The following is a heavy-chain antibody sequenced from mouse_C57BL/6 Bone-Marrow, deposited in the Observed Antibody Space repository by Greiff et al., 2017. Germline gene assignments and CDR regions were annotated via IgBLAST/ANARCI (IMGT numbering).Heavy chain of an antibody. V-gene: IGHV1-15*01. CDR2: IDPETGGP. J-gene: IGHJ3*01. CDR3: TRGWTAY. Sequence: QVHVKQSGAELVRPGASVTLSCKASGYTFTDYEMHWVKQTHVHGLEWIGAIDPETGGPAYNQKFKGKAILTADKSSSTAYMELRSLTSEDSAVYYCTRGWTAYWGQGTLVTVSA. CDR1: GYTFTDYE. D-gene: IGHD2-3*01.